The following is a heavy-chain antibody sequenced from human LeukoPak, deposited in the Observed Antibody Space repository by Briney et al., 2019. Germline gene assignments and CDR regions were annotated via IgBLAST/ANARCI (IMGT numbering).Heavy chain of an antibody. CDR1: GDSITSGNFY. Sequence: SETLSLTCTVSGDSITSGNFYWTWLRQPAGRGREWIGRIYGSGSTNYSPSLRSRVTISIDTSKNQFSLKVDSVTAADTAVYYCARGWGSTSSNYFDPWGQGTLVTVFS. CDR3: ARGWGSTSSNYFDP. CDR2: IYGSGST. J-gene: IGHJ5*02. D-gene: IGHD2-2*01. V-gene: IGHV4-61*02.